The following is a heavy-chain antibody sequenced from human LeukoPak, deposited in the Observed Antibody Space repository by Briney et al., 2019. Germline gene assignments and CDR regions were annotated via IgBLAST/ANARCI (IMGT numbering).Heavy chain of an antibody. J-gene: IGHJ5*02. CDR1: GGTFSSYA. CDR2: IIPIFGTA. Sequence: SVKVSCKASGGTFSSYAISWVRQAPGQGLGWMGGIIPIFGTANYAQKFQGRVTITADESTSTAYMELNSLRSEDTAVYYCARDKPGGTNWFDPWGQGTLVTVSS. CDR3: ARDKPGGTNWFDP. V-gene: IGHV1-69*01. D-gene: IGHD1-1*01.